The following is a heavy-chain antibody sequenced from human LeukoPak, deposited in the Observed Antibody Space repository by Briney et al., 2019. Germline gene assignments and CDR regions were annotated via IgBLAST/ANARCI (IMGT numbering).Heavy chain of an antibody. CDR3: ARDSLDRFDWPAGGDAFDI. J-gene: IGHJ3*02. D-gene: IGHD3-9*01. CDR1: GGSISSGSYY. Sequence: SETLSLTCTVSGGSISSGSYYWGWVRQPPGKGLEWIGSIYYSGSTYYNPSLKSRVTISVDTSKNQFSLKLSSVTAADTAVYYCARDSLDRFDWPAGGDAFDIWGQGTMVTVSS. V-gene: IGHV4-39*07. CDR2: IYYSGST.